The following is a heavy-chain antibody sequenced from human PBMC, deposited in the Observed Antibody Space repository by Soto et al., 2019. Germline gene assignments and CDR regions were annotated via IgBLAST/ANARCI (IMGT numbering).Heavy chain of an antibody. CDR3: AREGFGDLHGLVDV. CDR1: GCSLRHYY. V-gene: IGHV4-59*12. J-gene: IGHJ6*02. CDR2: INYRRGT. D-gene: IGHD3-10*01. Sequence: QVQLQESGPRLVKPSETLSLTCTVSGCSLRHYYCSWFRQPPGKGLERVAYINYRRGTFSNHSLQSRVTMSVSKSNAQCSLMLNSVTAADTAVYYCAREGFGDLHGLVDVWGQATKVTVSS.